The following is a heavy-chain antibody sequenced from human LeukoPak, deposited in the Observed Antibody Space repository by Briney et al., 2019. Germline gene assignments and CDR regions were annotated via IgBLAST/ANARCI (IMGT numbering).Heavy chain of an antibody. Sequence: ASVKVSCKASGFTFSGYYMHWVRQAPGQGLEWMAWISPNSGGTNYVQKFQGRVTVARDTSISTDYMEISGLTSDDTALYYCAREPSGSGGYDYWGQGTLVTVSS. CDR3: AREPSGSGGYDY. V-gene: IGHV1-2*02. D-gene: IGHD3-10*01. CDR1: GFTFSGYY. CDR2: ISPNSGGT. J-gene: IGHJ4*02.